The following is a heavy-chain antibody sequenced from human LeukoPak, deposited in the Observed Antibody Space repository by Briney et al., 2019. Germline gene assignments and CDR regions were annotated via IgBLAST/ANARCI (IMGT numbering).Heavy chain of an antibody. Sequence: ASVKVSCKASGGTFSSYGISWVRQAPGQGLEWMGWISAYNGNTNYAQKLQGRVTMTTDTSTSTAYMELRSLRSDDTAVYYCSSGSSGYGNYWGQGTLVTVSS. CDR2: ISAYNGNT. J-gene: IGHJ4*02. D-gene: IGHD3-22*01. CDR1: GGTFSSYG. V-gene: IGHV1-18*01. CDR3: SSGSSGYGNY.